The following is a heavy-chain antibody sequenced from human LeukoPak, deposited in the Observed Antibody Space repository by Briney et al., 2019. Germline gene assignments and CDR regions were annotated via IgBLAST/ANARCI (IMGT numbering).Heavy chain of an antibody. CDR2: IYYSGTT. V-gene: IGHV4-59*01. Sequence: SETLSPTCTVSGGSISYYYWSWIRQSPGKGLEWIGYIYYSGTTNYNLSLKSRVTISVDTSKNQFSLQLRSVTAADTAVYYCAREDPQTTVPEGMDVWGQGTTVTVSS. CDR3: AREDPQTTVPEGMDV. J-gene: IGHJ6*02. CDR1: GGSISYYY. D-gene: IGHD4-17*01.